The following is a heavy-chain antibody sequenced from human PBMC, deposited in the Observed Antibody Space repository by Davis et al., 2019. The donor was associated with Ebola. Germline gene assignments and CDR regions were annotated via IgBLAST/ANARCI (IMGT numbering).Heavy chain of an antibody. CDR1: GFDFSGHA. J-gene: IGHJ5*02. CDR2: ITRESDTM. V-gene: IGHV3-48*02. D-gene: IGHD1-26*01. Sequence: GESLKISCVASGFDFSGHAMNWVRQAPGKGLEWVSFITRESDTMHYAVAVSGRFTGSRDNARKSLYLQLDSLRDEATAVYYCARYHLGSYLKAPLDTWGRGTLVTVSS. CDR3: ARYHLGSYLKAPLDT.